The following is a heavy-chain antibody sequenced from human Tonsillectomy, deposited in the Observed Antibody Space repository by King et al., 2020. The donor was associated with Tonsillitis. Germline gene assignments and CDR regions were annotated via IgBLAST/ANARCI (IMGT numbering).Heavy chain of an antibody. CDR3: AKPPTQYSYGSDYFDY. D-gene: IGHD5-18*01. J-gene: IGHJ4*02. CDR1: GFTFSSYG. V-gene: IGHV3-30*18. Sequence: VQLVESGGGVVQPGRSLRLSCAASGFTFSSYGMHWVRQAPGKGLEWVAVISYDGNNKYNADSVKGRFTISRDNSKNTLYLQMNSLRAEDTAVYYCAKPPTQYSYGSDYFDYWGQGTLVTVSS. CDR2: ISYDGNNK.